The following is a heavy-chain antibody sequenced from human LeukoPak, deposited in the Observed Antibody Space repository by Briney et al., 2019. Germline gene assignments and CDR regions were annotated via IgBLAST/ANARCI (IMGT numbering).Heavy chain of an antibody. V-gene: IGHV4-39*01. Sequence: SETLSLTCTVSGGSISSSSYYWGWIRQPPGKGLEWIGSIYYSGSTYYNPSLKSRVTISVDTSKNQFSLKLSSVTAADTAVYYCARLPSGSHDEGTIDYWGQGTLVTVSS. CDR1: GGSISSSSYY. J-gene: IGHJ4*02. CDR3: ARLPSGSHDEGTIDY. D-gene: IGHD1-26*01. CDR2: IYYSGST.